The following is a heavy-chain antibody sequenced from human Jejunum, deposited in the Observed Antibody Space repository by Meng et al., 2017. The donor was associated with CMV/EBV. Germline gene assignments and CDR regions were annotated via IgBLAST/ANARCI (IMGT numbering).Heavy chain of an antibody. CDR3: VRETYYSRTYYFDY. J-gene: IGHJ4*02. CDR2: ISLDGSST. D-gene: IGHD2/OR15-2a*01. Sequence: SGFIFNRYGMYWVRQVPGKGLVWVSRISLDGSSTSYADAVKGRFTISRDNAKNTLDLQMNSLRAEDTAVYYCVRETYYSRTYYFDYWGQGTLVTVSS. V-gene: IGHV3-74*01. CDR1: GFIFNRYG.